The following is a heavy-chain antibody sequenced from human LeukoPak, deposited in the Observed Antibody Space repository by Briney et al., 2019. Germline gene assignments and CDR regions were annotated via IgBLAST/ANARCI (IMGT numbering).Heavy chain of an antibody. CDR2: ILNDGINK. CDR1: GFTFSNYG. D-gene: IGHD1-26*01. Sequence: GGSRRLSFAASGFTFSNYGMHWVRQAPGKGLDWLAVILNDGINKNYAGSVKGRFTISRDNSKNTLYLQMNSLRAEDPDLYYCAHEIIRRYNGSRQDGMDVWGQGTTVTVSS. J-gene: IGHJ6*02. CDR3: AHEIIRRYNGSRQDGMDV. V-gene: IGHV3-30*02.